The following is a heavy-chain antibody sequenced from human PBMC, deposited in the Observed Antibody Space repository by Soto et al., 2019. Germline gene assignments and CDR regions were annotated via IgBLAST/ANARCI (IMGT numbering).Heavy chain of an antibody. CDR3: ARVGGDILNGYFPNNWFDP. V-gene: IGHV4-31*03. D-gene: IGHD3-9*01. CDR2: IYYSGST. J-gene: IGHJ5*02. Sequence: SETLSLTCTVSGGSISSGGYYWSWIRQHPGKGLEWIGYIYYSGSTYYNPSLKSRVTISVDTSKNQFSLKLSSVTAADTAVYYCARVGGDILNGYFPNNWFDPWGQGTLVTVSS. CDR1: GGSISSGGYY.